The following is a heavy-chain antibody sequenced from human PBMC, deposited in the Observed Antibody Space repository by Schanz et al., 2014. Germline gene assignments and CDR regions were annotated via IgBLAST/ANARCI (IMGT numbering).Heavy chain of an antibody. CDR2: IIPIVDIT. V-gene: IGHV1-69*04. CDR1: GGTFTSYA. D-gene: IGHD3-22*01. J-gene: IGHJ4*02. Sequence: QVQLVQSGAEVRKPGSLVRVSCKASGGTFTSYAFSWVRQAPGQGLEWMGRIIPIVDITNYAQKFLGRVTITADKSTSTAYMELRNLRSDDTAVYYCVRDGDERLVVIFDQWGQGTLVTVSS. CDR3: VRDGDERLVVIFDQ.